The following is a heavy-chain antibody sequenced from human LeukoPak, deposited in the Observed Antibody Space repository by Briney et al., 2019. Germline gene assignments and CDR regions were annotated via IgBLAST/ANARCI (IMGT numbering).Heavy chain of an antibody. CDR1: GYSISSGYY. D-gene: IGHD3-3*01. J-gene: IGHJ4*02. CDR2: IYHSGST. V-gene: IGHV4-38-2*01. Sequence: SETLSLTCAVSGYSISSGYYWGWIRQPPGKGLEWIGSIYHSGSTYYNPSLKSRVTISVDTSKNQFSLKLSSVTAADTAVYYCAGAVTIFGVGGWGQGTLVTVSS. CDR3: AGAVTIFGVGG.